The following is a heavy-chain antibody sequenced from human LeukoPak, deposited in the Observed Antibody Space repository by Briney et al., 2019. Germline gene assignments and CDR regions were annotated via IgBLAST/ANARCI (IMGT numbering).Heavy chain of an antibody. CDR2: ISGSGGST. J-gene: IGHJ4*02. CDR1: GFTFSSYA. Sequence: RGSLRLSCAASGFTFSSYAMSWVRQAPGKGLEWVSAISGSGGSTYYADSVKGRFTISRDNSKNTLYLQMNSLRAEDTAVYYCAKDPRAGSGWYFDYWGQGTLVTVSS. D-gene: IGHD6-19*01. CDR3: AKDPRAGSGWYFDY. V-gene: IGHV3-23*01.